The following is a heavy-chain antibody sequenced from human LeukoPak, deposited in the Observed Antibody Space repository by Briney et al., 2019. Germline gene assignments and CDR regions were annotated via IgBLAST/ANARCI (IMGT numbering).Heavy chain of an antibody. CDR3: ARLGTTWPRGDY. Sequence: SETLSLTCTVSGGSISSSSYYWSWIRQPPGKGLEWIGEINHSGSTNYNPSLKSRVTISVDTSKNQFSLKLSSVTAADTAVYYCARLGTTWPRGDYWGQGTLVTVSS. V-gene: IGHV4-39*07. CDR2: INHSGST. CDR1: GGSISSSSYY. D-gene: IGHD2/OR15-2a*01. J-gene: IGHJ4*02.